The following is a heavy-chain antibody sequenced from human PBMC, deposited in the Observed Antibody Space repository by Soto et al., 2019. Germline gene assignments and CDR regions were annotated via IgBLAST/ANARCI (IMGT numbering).Heavy chain of an antibody. CDR1: GFSFTNYW. V-gene: IGHV3-7*04. Sequence: EVHLVESGGGLVQPGGSLRLSCVASGFSFTNYWMIWARQAPGKGLEWLANINGDGSEIHYVDYVKGRFTISRDNAKRSLFLQINSLRAEDTALYFCARVIGPNTFDYWGQGTLVTVSS. CDR2: INGDGSEI. D-gene: IGHD1-26*01. CDR3: ARVIGPNTFDY. J-gene: IGHJ4*02.